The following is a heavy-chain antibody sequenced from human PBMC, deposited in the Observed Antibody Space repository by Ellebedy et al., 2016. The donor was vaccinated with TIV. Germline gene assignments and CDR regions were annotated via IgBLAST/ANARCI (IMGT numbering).Heavy chain of an antibody. CDR2: ISFDGSNK. Sequence: PGGSLRLSCAVSGFTFSTYVIHWVRQAPGKGLEWVALISFDGSNKYYADSVKGRFTISRDISRNTLYLQMNSLRAEDTAVYYCARSQLGSSDWSIDIWGQGTLVTVSS. D-gene: IGHD6-19*01. J-gene: IGHJ4*02. V-gene: IGHV3-30-3*01. CDR1: GFTFSTYV. CDR3: ARSQLGSSDWSIDI.